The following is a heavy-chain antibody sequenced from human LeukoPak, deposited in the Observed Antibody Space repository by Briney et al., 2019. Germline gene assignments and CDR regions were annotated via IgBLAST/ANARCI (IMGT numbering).Heavy chain of an antibody. CDR2: MSPNSGYT. CDR1: GYTFTSYD. CDR3: ARRSDFVSTPRQFDY. Sequence: ASVKVSCKASGYTFTSYDINWVRQATGQGLEWMGWMSPNSGYTGYAQNFQDRGTMTRNTAISTAYMELSSLRSEDTAVYYCARRSDFVSTPRQFDYWGQGTLVTVSS. V-gene: IGHV1-8*01. J-gene: IGHJ4*02. D-gene: IGHD3-16*01.